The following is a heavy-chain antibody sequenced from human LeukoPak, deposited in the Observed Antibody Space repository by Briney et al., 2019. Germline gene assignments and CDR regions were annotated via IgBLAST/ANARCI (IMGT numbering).Heavy chain of an antibody. CDR3: TREDNWYFDL. V-gene: IGHV3-11*05. CDR1: GFTFSDYY. J-gene: IGHJ2*01. CDR2: VSTDSAYT. Sequence: GGSLRLSCTASGFTFSDYYMTWIRPAAGKGLEWLSYVSTDSAYTNYAGSVKGRFTISRDSAKSSLYLQLNSLTAEDTAVYYCTREDNWYFDLWGRGTLVTVSS.